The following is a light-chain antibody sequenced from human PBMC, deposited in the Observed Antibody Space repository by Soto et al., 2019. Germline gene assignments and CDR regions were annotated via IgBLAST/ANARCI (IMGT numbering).Light chain of an antibody. CDR1: SSNIGAGYD. V-gene: IGLV1-40*01. CDR2: GNS. Sequence: QSVLTQPPSVSGAPGQRVTISCTGSSSNIGAGYDVHWYQQLPGTAPKLLIYGNSNRPSGAPDRFSGSKSGTSASLAITGLQAEDEADYYCQSYDSSLSAPIFGGGTQLTVL. CDR3: QSYDSSLSAPI. J-gene: IGLJ2*01.